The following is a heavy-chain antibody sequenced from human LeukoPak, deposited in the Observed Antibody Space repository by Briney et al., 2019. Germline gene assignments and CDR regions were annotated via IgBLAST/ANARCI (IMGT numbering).Heavy chain of an antibody. V-gene: IGHV3-30*02. CDR3: VKQPLSYDSSGVSWFDP. CDR2: IRYDGSNK. Sequence: GGSLRLSCAASGFAFSSYGMDWVRQAPGKGLEWVAFIRYDGSNKYYADSVKGRLTISRDNSKNTLYLQMNSLRAEDTANYYCVKQPLSYDSSGVSWFDPWGQGTLVTVSS. J-gene: IGHJ5*02. CDR1: GFAFSSYG. D-gene: IGHD3-22*01.